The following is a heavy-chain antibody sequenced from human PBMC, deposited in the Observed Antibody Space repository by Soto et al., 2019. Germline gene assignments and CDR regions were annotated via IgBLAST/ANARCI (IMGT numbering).Heavy chain of an antibody. CDR3: AKDLSSSWYFDY. Sequence: GGSLRLSCAASGFTFSSYSMNWVRQAPGKGLEWVSSISSSSSYIYYADSVKGRFTISRDNAKNSLYLQMNSLRAEDTAVYYCAKDLSSSWYFDYWGQGTLVTVSS. CDR2: ISSSSSYI. CDR1: GFTFSSYS. V-gene: IGHV3-21*01. J-gene: IGHJ4*02. D-gene: IGHD6-13*01.